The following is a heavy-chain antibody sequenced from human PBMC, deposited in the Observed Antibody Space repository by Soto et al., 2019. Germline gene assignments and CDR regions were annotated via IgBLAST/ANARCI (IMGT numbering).Heavy chain of an antibody. CDR2: IYHSGST. J-gene: IGHJ4*02. CDR3: ARHKDTSSRYLLPDF. Sequence: QLQLQESGSGLVKPSQTLSLTCAVSGGSISSGGYSWSWIRQPPGKGLEWIGYIYHSGSTYYNPSLKSRVAVSVDTSKNQFSLKVTSVTATDTAVYYCARHKDTSSRYLLPDFWGQGTLVTVSS. V-gene: IGHV4-30-2*03. D-gene: IGHD6-13*01. CDR1: GGSISSGGYS.